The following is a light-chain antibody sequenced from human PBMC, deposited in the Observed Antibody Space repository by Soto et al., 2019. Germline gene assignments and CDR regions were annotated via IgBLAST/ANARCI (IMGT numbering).Light chain of an antibody. CDR3: SSYTSSNTLEV. CDR2: EVN. V-gene: IGLV2-8*01. Sequence: QSALTQPPSASGSPGQSVAISCTGTSSDVGGYNYVSWYQQHPGKAPKLMIYEVNKRPSGVPDRFSGSKSGNTASLTVSGLQAEDEADYYCSSYTSSNTLEVFGFGTKLTVL. CDR1: SSDVGGYNY. J-gene: IGLJ1*01.